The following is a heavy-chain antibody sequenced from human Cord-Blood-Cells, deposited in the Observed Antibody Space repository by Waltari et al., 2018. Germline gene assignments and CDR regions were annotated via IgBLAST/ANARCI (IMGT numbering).Heavy chain of an antibody. Sequence: EVQLVESGGGLVQPGRSLRLSCTASGFTFGDYAMSWVRQAPGKGLEWVGFIRSKAYGGTTEYAASVKGRFTISRDDSKSIAYLQMNSLKTEDTAVYYCTREWELLWGGAFDIWGQGTMVTVSS. CDR3: TREWELLWGGAFDI. J-gene: IGHJ3*02. CDR1: GFTFGDYA. D-gene: IGHD1-26*01. V-gene: IGHV3-49*04. CDR2: IRSKAYGGTT.